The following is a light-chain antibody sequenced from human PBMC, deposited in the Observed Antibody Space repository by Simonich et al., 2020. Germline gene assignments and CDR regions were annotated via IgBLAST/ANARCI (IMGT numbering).Light chain of an antibody. V-gene: IGKV3-11*01. J-gene: IGKJ5*01. CDR1: QRVSSY. CDR3: QQRSNWPPIT. CDR2: DAS. Sequence: EIVLTQSPATLSLSPGERATLSCRASQRVSSYLAWYQPKPGQAPRLLFYDASNRATGIPARFSGSGSGTDFTLTISSLEPEDFAVYYCQQRSNWPPITFGQGTRLEIK.